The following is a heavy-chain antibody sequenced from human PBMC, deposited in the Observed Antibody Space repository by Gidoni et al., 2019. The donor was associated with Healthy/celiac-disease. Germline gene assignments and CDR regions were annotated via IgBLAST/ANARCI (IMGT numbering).Heavy chain of an antibody. CDR1: GGSFSGYY. Sequence: QVQLQQWGAGLLKPSETLSLTCAVSGGSFSGYYWSGTRQPPGKGLEWIGEIKHSGSTNYNPSVKSRVTIAVDTTKNQFSLKLSSVTAADTAVYYCARGQHPRSFDYWGQGTLVTVSS. J-gene: IGHJ4*02. CDR2: IKHSGST. V-gene: IGHV4-34*01. CDR3: ARGQHPRSFDY.